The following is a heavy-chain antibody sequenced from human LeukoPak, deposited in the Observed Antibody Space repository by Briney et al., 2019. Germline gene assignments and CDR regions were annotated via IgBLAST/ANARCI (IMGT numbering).Heavy chain of an antibody. CDR2: IYYSGST. V-gene: IGHV4-30-4*08. CDR1: GGSISSGDYY. Sequence: SQTLSLTCTVSGGSISSGDYYWSWIRQPPGRGLEWIWYIYYSGSTYYNPSLKSRVTISVDTSKNQFSLKLSSVTAADTAVYYCALRGYSYGYSPVIDYWGQGTLVTVSS. J-gene: IGHJ4*02. D-gene: IGHD5-18*01. CDR3: ALRGYSYGYSPVIDY.